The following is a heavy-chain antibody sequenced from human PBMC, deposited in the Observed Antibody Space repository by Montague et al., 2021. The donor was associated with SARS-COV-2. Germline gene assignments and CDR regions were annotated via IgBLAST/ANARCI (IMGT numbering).Heavy chain of an antibody. V-gene: IGHV2-70*11. D-gene: IGHD5-24*01. Sequence: PALVKPTQTLTLTCTFSGFSLTTGGMYVSWIRQPPGKALGWLARIDWDDDKYYSASLKTRLTISKDTSKNQVVLTITDLDPLDTGTYYCARTDGFNLLGFDSWGQGTLVAVSS. CDR1: GFSLTTGGMY. CDR2: IDWDDDK. J-gene: IGHJ4*02. CDR3: ARTDGFNLLGFDS.